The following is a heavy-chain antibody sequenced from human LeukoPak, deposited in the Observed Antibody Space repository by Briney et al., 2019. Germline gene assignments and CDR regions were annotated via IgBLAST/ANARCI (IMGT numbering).Heavy chain of an antibody. CDR1: GGSISSYY. CDR2: IHYSGTT. V-gene: IGHV4-59*05. J-gene: IGHJ3*02. CDR3: ARQRDTASVGAFDI. Sequence: SETLSLTCTVSGGSISSYYWSWIRQPPGKGLEWIGSIHYSGTTYYNPSLQSRLTISVDASKNQFSLKVTSVTATDTALYYCARQRDTASVGAFDIWGQGTMVTVSS. D-gene: IGHD5-18*01.